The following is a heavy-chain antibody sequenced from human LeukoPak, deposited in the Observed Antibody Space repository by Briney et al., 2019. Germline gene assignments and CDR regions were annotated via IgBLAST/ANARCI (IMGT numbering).Heavy chain of an antibody. CDR3: ARDPVPVVPAAIDYYYYMDV. Sequence: ASETLSLTCTVSGGSISSYYWSWIRQPAGKGLEWIGRIYTSGSTNYNPSLKSRVTMSVDTSKNQFSLKLSSVTAADTAVYYCARDPVPVVPAAIDYYYYMDVWGKGTTVTVSS. CDR2: IYTSGST. J-gene: IGHJ6*03. D-gene: IGHD2-2*01. V-gene: IGHV4-4*07. CDR1: GGSISSYY.